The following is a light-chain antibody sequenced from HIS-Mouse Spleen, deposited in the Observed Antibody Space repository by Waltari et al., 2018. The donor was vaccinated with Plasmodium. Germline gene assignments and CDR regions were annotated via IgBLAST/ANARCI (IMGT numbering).Light chain of an antibody. CDR2: EDS. CDR3: YSTDSSGNHRV. V-gene: IGLV3-10*01. Sequence: SYELTQPPSVSVSPGQTARITCSGDALPKKYAYWYQKKSGQAPRLVIYEDSKRPAGIPERVSGSSSGTMATLTISGAQVEDEADYYCYSTDSSGNHRVFGGGTKLTVL. J-gene: IGLJ3*02. CDR1: ALPKKY.